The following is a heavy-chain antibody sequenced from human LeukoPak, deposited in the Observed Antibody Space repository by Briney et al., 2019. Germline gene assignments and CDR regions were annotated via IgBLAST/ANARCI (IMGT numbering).Heavy chain of an antibody. CDR2: ISYDGSNK. CDR3: AKDASGGYDILTGYYYYGMDV. J-gene: IGHJ6*02. CDR1: GFTFSSYG. D-gene: IGHD3-9*01. Sequence: GSPRLSCAASGFTFSSYGMHWVCQAPGKGLEWVAVISYDGSNKYYADSVKGRFTISRDNSKNTLYLQMNSLRAEDTAVYYCAKDASGGYDILTGYYYYGMDVWGQETTDPVSS. V-gene: IGHV3-30*18.